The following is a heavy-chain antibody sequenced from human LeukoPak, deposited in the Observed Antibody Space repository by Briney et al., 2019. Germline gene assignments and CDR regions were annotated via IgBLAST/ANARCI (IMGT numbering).Heavy chain of an antibody. V-gene: IGHV4-59*08. CDR3: ARQVAAVGYYFGY. J-gene: IGHJ4*02. D-gene: IGHD6-13*01. CDR1: GGSIRSYY. Sequence: SETLSLTCAVSGGSIRSYYWSWIRQPPGKGLEWIGHIHYSGSTNHNPSLKSRVTTSVDPSKNQFSLKLSSVTAADTAVYYCARQVAAVGYYFGYWGQGTLVTVSS. CDR2: IHYSGST.